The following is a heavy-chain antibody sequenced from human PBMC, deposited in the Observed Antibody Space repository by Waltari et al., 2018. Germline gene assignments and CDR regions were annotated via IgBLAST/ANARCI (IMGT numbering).Heavy chain of an antibody. CDR1: GYTFTDYY. D-gene: IGHD6-19*01. CDR2: VDPEDGET. CDR3: ATTNAGDSSGDHDY. J-gene: IGHJ4*02. Sequence: EVQPVQSGAEVKKPGATVKISCQASGYTFTDYYMHWVQQAPGKGLEWMGRVDPEDGETIYAEKFQGRVTITADTSTDTAYMELSSLRSEDTAVYYCATTNAGDSSGDHDYWGQGTLVTVSS. V-gene: IGHV1-69-2*01.